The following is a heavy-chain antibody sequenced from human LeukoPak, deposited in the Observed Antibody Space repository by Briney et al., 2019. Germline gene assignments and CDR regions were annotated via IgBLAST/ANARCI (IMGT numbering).Heavy chain of an antibody. D-gene: IGHD5-24*01. CDR1: GGSFSGYY. Sequence: SETLSLTCAVYGGSFSGYYWSWIRQPPGKGLEWIGEINHSGSTNYNPSLKSRVTISVDTSKNQFSLKLSSVTAADTAVYYCARGQTRDKVYYFDYWGQGTLVTVSS. V-gene: IGHV4-34*01. CDR3: ARGQTRDKVYYFDY. CDR2: INHSGST. J-gene: IGHJ4*02.